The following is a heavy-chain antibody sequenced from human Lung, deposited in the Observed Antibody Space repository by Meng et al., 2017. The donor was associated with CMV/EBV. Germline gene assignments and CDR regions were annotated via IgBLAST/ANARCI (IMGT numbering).Heavy chain of an antibody. D-gene: IGHD2-8*01. CDR3: ARGGPCSNGVCSDYGMDV. Sequence: SCAASGFTFSGYWMNWVRQTPGKGLEWVANIKQDGSDKYYADSGKGRFTISRDNTENSLYLQMNSLRAEDTAIYYCARGGPCSNGVCSDYGMDVWXQGTTVTVSS. V-gene: IGHV3-7*01. CDR2: IKQDGSDK. CDR1: GFTFSGYW. J-gene: IGHJ6*02.